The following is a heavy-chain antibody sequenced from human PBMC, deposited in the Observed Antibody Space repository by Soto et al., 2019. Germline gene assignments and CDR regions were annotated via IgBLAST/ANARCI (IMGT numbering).Heavy chain of an antibody. CDR3: ARDRVGIFGVPPDV. CDR1: GGTFSSYA. J-gene: IGHJ6*02. CDR2: IIPIFGTA. D-gene: IGHD3-3*01. V-gene: IGHV1-69*13. Sequence: SVKVSCKASGGTFSSYATSWVRQAPGQGLEWMGGIIPIFGTANYAQKFQGRVTITVDESTSTAYMELSSLRSEDTAVYYCARDRVGIFGVPPDVWGQGTTVTVSS.